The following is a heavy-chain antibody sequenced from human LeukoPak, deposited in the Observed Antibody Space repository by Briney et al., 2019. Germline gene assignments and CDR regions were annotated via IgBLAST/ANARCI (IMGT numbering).Heavy chain of an antibody. V-gene: IGHV4-39*07. CDR1: GGSISSSSYY. Sequence: PSETLSLTCTVSGGSISSSSYYCGWIRQPPGKGLERNGSIYYSRSTYSNPSIKSRVTISVDTSKNQFSLKLSSVTAADTAVYYCARVGVTSGGGWFDPWGQGTLVTVSS. D-gene: IGHD2-15*01. CDR3: ARVGVTSGGGWFDP. J-gene: IGHJ5*02. CDR2: IYYSRST.